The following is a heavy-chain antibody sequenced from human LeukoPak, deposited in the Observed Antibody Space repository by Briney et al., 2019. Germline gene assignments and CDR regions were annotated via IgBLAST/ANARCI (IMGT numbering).Heavy chain of an antibody. CDR3: VKEKGPFDGFDI. CDR2: IWSNGKNN. Sequence: GGSLRLSCATSGFTFRSDGTHWVRQAPGKGLEWVAVIWSNGKNNYYTDSVKGRFTISRDNSKNMLYLQMNSLRAEDTALYYCVKEKGPFDGFDIWGQGTMVTVSS. J-gene: IGHJ3*02. CDR1: GFTFRSDG. V-gene: IGHV3-33*06.